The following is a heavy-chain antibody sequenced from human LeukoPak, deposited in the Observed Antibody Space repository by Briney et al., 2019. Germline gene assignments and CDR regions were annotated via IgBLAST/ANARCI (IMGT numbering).Heavy chain of an antibody. CDR3: ARADGDDIFDY. CDR1: GYTFTGYY. Sequence: SVKVSCKASGYTFTGYYMHWLRQAPGQGPEWMGWINPNRGYTYVAQKFQDRVSMTRDTSINTAYMELSRLTSDDSAVYFCARADGDDIFDYWGPGTLVTVSS. CDR2: INPNRGYT. V-gene: IGHV1-2*02. D-gene: IGHD3-10*01. J-gene: IGHJ4*02.